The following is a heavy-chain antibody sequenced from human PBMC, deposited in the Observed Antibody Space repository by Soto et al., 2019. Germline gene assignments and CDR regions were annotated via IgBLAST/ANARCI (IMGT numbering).Heavy chain of an antibody. CDR2: IYDGGST. CDR1: GGSISSGDYS. Sequence: QVQLQESGPGLVKPSQTLSLTCTISGGSISSGDYSWGWIRQYPGRGLEWIGHIYDGGSTYSNPSLRSRVSISVDTSKTQFSLDLSSVTAADTAVYYCARGPTGDKVDYWGQGALVTVSS. CDR3: ARGPTGDKVDY. D-gene: IGHD7-27*01. V-gene: IGHV4-30-4*01. J-gene: IGHJ4*02.